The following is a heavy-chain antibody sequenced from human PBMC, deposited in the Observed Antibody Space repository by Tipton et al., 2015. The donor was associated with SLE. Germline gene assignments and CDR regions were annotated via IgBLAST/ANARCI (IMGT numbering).Heavy chain of an antibody. CDR1: GGSISSGSYY. CDR2: IYTSGST. CDR3: AKADGVVGGQVPYWYFDL. Sequence: LRLSCTVSGGSISSGSYYWSWIRQPAGKGLEWIGRIYTSGSTNYNPSLKSRVTISLDTSKNQFSLKLSSVTAADTAMYYCAKADGVVGGQVPYWYFDLWGRGTLVTVSS. J-gene: IGHJ2*01. V-gene: IGHV4-61*02. D-gene: IGHD2-21*01.